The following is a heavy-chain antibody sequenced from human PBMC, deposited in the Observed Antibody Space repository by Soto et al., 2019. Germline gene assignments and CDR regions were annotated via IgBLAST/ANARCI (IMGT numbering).Heavy chain of an antibody. D-gene: IGHD6-13*01. J-gene: IGHJ6*02. CDR3: AKDYSSSHFYYYYGMDV. Sequence: GGSLRLSCAASGFTFSSYAMSWVRQAPGKGLEWVSAISGSGGSTYYADSVKGRFTISRDNSKNTLYLQMNSLRAEDTAVYYCAKDYSSSHFYYYYGMDVWGQGTTVTVSS. CDR2: ISGSGGST. CDR1: GFTFSSYA. V-gene: IGHV3-23*01.